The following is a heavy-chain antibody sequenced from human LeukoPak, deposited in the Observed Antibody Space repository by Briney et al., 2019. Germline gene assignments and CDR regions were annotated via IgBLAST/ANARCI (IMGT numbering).Heavy chain of an antibody. J-gene: IGHJ4*02. D-gene: IGHD6-19*01. Sequence: KKSGPTLVKPTQTLTLTCTFSGFSLSTRGVGVGWIRQPPGKAPEWLSLIYWDDDKRYSPSLKSRLTITKDTSKNQVVLTMTNVDPLDTATYYCANRRGTSGWSEGYLDYWGQGTLVTVSS. CDR3: ANRRGTSGWSEGYLDY. V-gene: IGHV2-5*02. CDR1: GFSLSTRGVG. CDR2: IYWDDDK.